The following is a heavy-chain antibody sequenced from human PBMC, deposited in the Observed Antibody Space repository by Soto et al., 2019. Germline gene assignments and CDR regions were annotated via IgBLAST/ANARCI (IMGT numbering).Heavy chain of an antibody. CDR2: ISYDGSDK. V-gene: IGHV3-30*03. CDR3: VGGEYYFDY. CDR1: GFPFTSYG. D-gene: IGHD3-10*01. Sequence: QVQLVESGGGVVQPGRSLRLSCAASGFPFTSYGMHWVREGPDKGLEWVAIISYDGSDKYYADTVKGRFTISRDNSKNTLYLQRNGLRREDTGLYYCVGGEYYFDYRGQGTLVIVSS. J-gene: IGHJ4*02.